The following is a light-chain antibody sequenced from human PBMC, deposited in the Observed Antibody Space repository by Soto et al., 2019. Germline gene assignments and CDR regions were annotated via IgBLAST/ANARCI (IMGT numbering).Light chain of an antibody. Sequence: EIVLTQSPATLSLSPGERATLSCRASQSVSSYLAWYQQKPGQAPRLLIYDASNRATGIPARFSGSGSGTDFTLNISSLEPEDFAVYYCQQRSNGPPLTFGGGTKVEIK. V-gene: IGKV3-11*01. J-gene: IGKJ4*01. CDR2: DAS. CDR1: QSVSSY. CDR3: QQRSNGPPLT.